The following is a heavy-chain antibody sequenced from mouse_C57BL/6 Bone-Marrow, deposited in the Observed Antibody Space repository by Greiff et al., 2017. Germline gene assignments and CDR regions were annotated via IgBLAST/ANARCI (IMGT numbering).Heavy chain of an antibody. CDR3: ARDNYDYPWYFDV. D-gene: IGHD2-4*01. CDR2: ISYDGSN. J-gene: IGHJ1*03. CDR1: GYSITSGYY. Sequence: EVQLVESGPGLVKPSQSLSLTCSVTGYSITSGYYWNWIRQFPGNKLEWMGYISYDGSNNYNPSLKNRISITRDTSKNQFFLKLNSVTTEDTATYYCARDNYDYPWYFDVWGTGTTVTVSS. V-gene: IGHV3-6*01.